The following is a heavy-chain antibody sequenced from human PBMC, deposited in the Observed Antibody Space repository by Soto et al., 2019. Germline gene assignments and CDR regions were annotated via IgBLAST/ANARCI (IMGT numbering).Heavy chain of an antibody. CDR1: AGTFSRYA. D-gene: IGHD5-18*01. CDR3: ARDHLQADTPHRFPGETGRYYYYAMDV. CDR2: IIAIFGTA. J-gene: IGHJ6*02. Sequence: AVNVSCKTYAGTFSRYAISWVRQAPGGGLASTGWIIAIFGTANYAQKFQGRVTITADESTSTAYMELSSLRSEDTAVYYCARDHLQADTPHRFPGETGRYYYYAMDVWGQGTTPTDSS. V-gene: IGHV1-69*13.